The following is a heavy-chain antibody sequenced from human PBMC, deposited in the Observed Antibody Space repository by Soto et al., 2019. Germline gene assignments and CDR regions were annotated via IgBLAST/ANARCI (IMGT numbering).Heavy chain of an antibody. CDR3: ARGAAYDFWSGYYNY. J-gene: IGHJ4*02. CDR2: TYYSGST. V-gene: IGHV4-61*01. CDR1: GASVTSSTYY. D-gene: IGHD3-3*01. Sequence: SETLSLTCSVSGASVTSSTYYWGWLRQPPGKGLEWIGYTYYSGSTRYSPSLKSRVTISIDTSKNQFSLILSSVTAADTAVYYCARGAAYDFWSGYYNYWGQGTLVTVSS.